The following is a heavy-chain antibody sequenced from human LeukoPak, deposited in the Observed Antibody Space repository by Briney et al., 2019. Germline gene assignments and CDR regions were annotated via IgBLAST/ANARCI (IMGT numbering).Heavy chain of an antibody. CDR1: GFTFSSYT. D-gene: IGHD1-26*01. CDR3: ARGPQYSGRIDY. V-gene: IGHV3-30-3*01. J-gene: IGHJ4*02. Sequence: GGSLRLSCAASGFTFSSYTMHWVRQAPGKGLEWVAVISYDGSNEYYEDSVKGRFTISRDSSRTTLYLQMISLRAEDTAVYYCARGPQYSGRIDYWGQGTLVTVSP. CDR2: ISYDGSNE.